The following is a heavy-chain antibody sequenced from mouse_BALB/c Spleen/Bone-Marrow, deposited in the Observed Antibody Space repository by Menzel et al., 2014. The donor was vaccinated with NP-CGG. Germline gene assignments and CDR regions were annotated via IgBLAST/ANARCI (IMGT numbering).Heavy chain of an antibody. J-gene: IGHJ2*02. V-gene: IGHV2-2*02. CDR3: ARNYDYDAYYFDY. D-gene: IGHD2-4*01. CDR1: GFSLTTYG. Sequence: VQLQQSGPGLVQPSQSLSITCTVSGFSLTTYGIHWIRRSPGKGLEWLGVILSGGSSDYNAAFISRVSINKDNSKSXVFFKMNSLQANDTAIYYCARNYDYDAYYFDYWGQGTFITVSS. CDR2: ILSGGSS.